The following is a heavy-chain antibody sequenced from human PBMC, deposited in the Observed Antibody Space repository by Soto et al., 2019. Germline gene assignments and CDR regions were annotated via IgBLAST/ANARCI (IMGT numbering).Heavy chain of an antibody. CDR1: GGSISSGGYS. D-gene: IGHD3-10*01. V-gene: IGHV4-30-2*01. CDR3: ASMGYHYGSGSYPLDY. J-gene: IGHJ4*02. CDR2: IYHSGST. Sequence: TLSLTCAVSGGSISSGGYSWSWIRQPPGKGLEWIGYIYHSGSTYYNPSLKSRATISLDTSKNQFSLNLRSVTAADTAVYYCASMGYHYGSGSYPLDYWGQGTLVTVSS.